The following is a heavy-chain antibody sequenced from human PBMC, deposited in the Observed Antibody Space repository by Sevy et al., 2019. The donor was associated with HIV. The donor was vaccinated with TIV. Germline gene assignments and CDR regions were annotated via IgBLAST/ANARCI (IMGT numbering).Heavy chain of an antibody. Sequence: GGSLRLSCAASEFTVSSNYMSWVRQAPGKGLEWVSVIYSGGSTYYADSVKGRFTISRDNSKNTLYLQMNSLRAEDTAVYYCARDLDSSGYFLDGMDVWCQGTTVTVSS. CDR3: ARDLDSSGYFLDGMDV. J-gene: IGHJ6*02. D-gene: IGHD3-22*01. CDR2: IYSGGST. CDR1: EFTVSSNY. V-gene: IGHV3-53*01.